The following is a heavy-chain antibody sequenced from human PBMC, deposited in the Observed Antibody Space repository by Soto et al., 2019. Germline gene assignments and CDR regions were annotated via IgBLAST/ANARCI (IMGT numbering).Heavy chain of an antibody. CDR3: ATYSSAFDY. CDR2: ISATGTTT. D-gene: IGHD6-25*01. Sequence: EVQLMESGGGLVQPGGSLRLSCAASEFSFSSYALNWVRQAPGKGLEWVSAISATGTTTYYADSVKGRFTISRDNSKRTLFLQMDSLTPEDTAVYYCATYSSAFDYWGQGTLVTVSS. CDR1: EFSFSSYA. J-gene: IGHJ4*02. V-gene: IGHV3-23*01.